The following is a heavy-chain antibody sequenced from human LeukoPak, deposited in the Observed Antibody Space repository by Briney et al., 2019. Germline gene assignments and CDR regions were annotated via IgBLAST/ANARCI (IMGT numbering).Heavy chain of an antibody. D-gene: IGHD3-10*01. CDR2: ISSSSSTI. J-gene: IGHJ3*02. Sequence: GGSLRLSCAASGFTFSSYSMNWVRQAPGKGLEWVSYISSSSSTIYYADSVKGRFTISRDNAKNSLYLQMNSLRAEDTAVYYCARPPALWFGEFDAFDIWGQGTMVIVSS. CDR3: ARPPALWFGEFDAFDI. CDR1: GFTFSSYS. V-gene: IGHV3-48*01.